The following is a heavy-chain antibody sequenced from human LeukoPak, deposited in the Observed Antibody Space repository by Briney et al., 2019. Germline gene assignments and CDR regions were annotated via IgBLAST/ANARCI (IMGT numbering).Heavy chain of an antibody. D-gene: IGHD3-22*01. V-gene: IGHV4-39*07. J-gene: IGHJ6*03. CDR3: ARPARRRIVVVKDYYYMDV. CDR2: IYYSGST. Sequence: PSETLSLTCTVSGGSIGSSSYYWGWIRQPPGKGLEWIGSIYYSGSTNYNPSLKSRVTISVDTSKNQFSLKLSSVTAADTAVYYCARPARRRIVVVKDYYYMDVWGKGTTVTVSS. CDR1: GGSIGSSSYY.